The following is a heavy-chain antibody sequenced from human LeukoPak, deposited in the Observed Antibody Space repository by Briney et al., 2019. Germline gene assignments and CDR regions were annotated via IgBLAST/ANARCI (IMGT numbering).Heavy chain of an antibody. D-gene: IGHD3-22*01. Sequence: GGSLRLSCAASGFTFSSYWMSWVRQAPGKGLEWVANIKHDASEKYFMESVKGRFTISRDNAKNSLYLQMNSLRAEDTAVYYCARGYYDSNAQLFDYWGQGTLVTVSS. CDR2: IKHDASEK. J-gene: IGHJ4*02. CDR1: GFTFSSYW. CDR3: ARGYYDSNAQLFDY. V-gene: IGHV3-7*01.